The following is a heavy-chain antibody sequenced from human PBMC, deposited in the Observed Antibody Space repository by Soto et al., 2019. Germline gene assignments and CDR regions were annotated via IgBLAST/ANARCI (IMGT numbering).Heavy chain of an antibody. CDR1: GFTFSSYS. V-gene: IGHV3-21*01. Sequence: GGSLRLSCAASGFTFSSYSMNWVRQAPGKGLEWVSSISSSSSYIYYADSVKGRFTISRDNAKNSLYLQMNSLRAEDTAVYYCARWKTPGGVVVVAATDYWGQGTLVTVSS. CDR2: ISSSSSYI. CDR3: ARWKTPGGVVVVAATDY. D-gene: IGHD2-15*01. J-gene: IGHJ4*02.